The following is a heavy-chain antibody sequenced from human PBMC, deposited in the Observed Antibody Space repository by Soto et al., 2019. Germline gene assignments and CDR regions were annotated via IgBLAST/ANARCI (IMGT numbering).Heavy chain of an antibody. Sequence: PRGSLSLSCAPSGFTFRNNVLRCVRQAPGKGLDWVSGITGSGRNTYYADSGKGRFATARDNSKNTLYLQMHSLRAEDTAMYYCARRTYGDYLDSWGQGTLVTVSS. D-gene: IGHD4-17*01. J-gene: IGHJ4*02. CDR2: ITGSGRNT. CDR3: ARRTYGDYLDS. CDR1: GFTFRNNV. V-gene: IGHV3-23*01.